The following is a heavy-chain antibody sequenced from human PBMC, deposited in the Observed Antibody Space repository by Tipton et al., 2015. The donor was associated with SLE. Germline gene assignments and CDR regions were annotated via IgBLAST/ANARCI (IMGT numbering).Heavy chain of an antibody. Sequence: TLSLTCAVSGYSISSGYYWGWIRQPPGKGLEWIGSIYHSGSTYYNPSLKGRVTISVDTSKNQFSLKLSSVTAADTAVYYCAKNDYGDYFAGWFDPWGQGTLVTVSS. V-gene: IGHV4-38-2*01. D-gene: IGHD4-17*01. CDR2: IYHSGST. J-gene: IGHJ5*02. CDR1: GYSISSGYY. CDR3: AKNDYGDYFAGWFDP.